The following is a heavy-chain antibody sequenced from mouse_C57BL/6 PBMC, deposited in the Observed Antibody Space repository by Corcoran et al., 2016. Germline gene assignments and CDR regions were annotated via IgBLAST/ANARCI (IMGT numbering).Heavy chain of an antibody. CDR3: ARGNWDGYFDV. Sequence: EVQLQQSGPVLVKPGASVKMSGKASGYTFTDYYMNWVKQSHGKSLEWIGVINPYNGGTSYNQKFQGRATLTVDKSSSTAYMELNSLTSEDSAVYYCARGNWDGYFDVWGTGTTVTVSS. J-gene: IGHJ1*03. CDR1: GYTFTDYY. D-gene: IGHD4-1*01. V-gene: IGHV1-19*01. CDR2: INPYNGGT.